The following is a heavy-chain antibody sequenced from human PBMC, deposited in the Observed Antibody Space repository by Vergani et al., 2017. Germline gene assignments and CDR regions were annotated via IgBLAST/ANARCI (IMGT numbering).Heavy chain of an antibody. Sequence: QVQLVESGGGVVQPGRYLRLSCTSSGFTFSTYAMHWVRQALGKGLEWVAIIYYDGSKKYYADSVKGRFTISRDNSRNTLDLLMSSLRAEDTAIYYCVREGSYCGSTTCRNPSYVYYYHMDVWGEGTTVTVSS. CDR3: VREGSYCGSTTCRNPSYVYYYHMDV. CDR2: IYYDGSKK. J-gene: IGHJ6*03. CDR1: GFTFSTYA. D-gene: IGHD2-21*01. V-gene: IGHV3-33*01.